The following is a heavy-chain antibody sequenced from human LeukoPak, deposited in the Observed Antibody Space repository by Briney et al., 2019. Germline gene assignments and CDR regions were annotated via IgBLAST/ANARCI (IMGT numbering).Heavy chain of an antibody. Sequence: ASVKVSCKASGYTFTSYYMQWVRQAPGQGLEWMGIISPSGGSTSYAQKFQGRVTMTWDTSTSTVHMDLGSLRPEDTAVYYCARIIRGYSYGPSDYWGQGTLVTVSS. CDR3: ARIIRGYSYGPSDY. D-gene: IGHD5-18*01. CDR1: GYTFTSYY. CDR2: ISPSGGST. J-gene: IGHJ4*02. V-gene: IGHV1-46*01.